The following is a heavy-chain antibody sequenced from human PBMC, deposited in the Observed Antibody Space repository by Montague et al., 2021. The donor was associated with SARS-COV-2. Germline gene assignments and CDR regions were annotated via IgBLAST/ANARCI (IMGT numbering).Heavy chain of an antibody. J-gene: IGHJ4*02. CDR3: ARMLYAYVFETVRYRGNYFDS. D-gene: IGHD3-16*01. CDR1: GDSMSTNY. V-gene: IGHV4-4*09. CDR2: ISNSGNI. Sequence: SETLSLTCSVSGDSMSTNYWSWIRQPPGKGLEWIGHISNSGNIIYNPSLQSRVTIFIDVSKNQFSLRLSSVTATDTAAYYCARMLYAYVFETVRYRGNYFDSWGQGTLVTVSS.